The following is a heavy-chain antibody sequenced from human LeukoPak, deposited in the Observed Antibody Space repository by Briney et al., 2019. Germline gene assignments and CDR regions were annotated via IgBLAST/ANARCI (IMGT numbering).Heavy chain of an antibody. CDR2: IFPIFGTA. V-gene: IGHV1-69*05. J-gene: IGHJ3*02. Sequence: ASVKVSCKASGGTFSSYAISWVRQAPGQGLEWMGRIFPIFGTANYAQKFQGRVTITTDESTSTAYMELSSLRSEDTAVYYCARDAMVVTPHAFDIWGQGTMVTVSS. CDR1: GGTFSSYA. D-gene: IGHD4-23*01. CDR3: ARDAMVVTPHAFDI.